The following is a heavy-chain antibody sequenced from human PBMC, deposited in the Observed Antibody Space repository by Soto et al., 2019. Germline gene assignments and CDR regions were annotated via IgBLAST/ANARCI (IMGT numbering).Heavy chain of an antibody. CDR1: GFTFSSYA. V-gene: IGHV3-64D*08. D-gene: IGHD6-13*01. CDR3: VKAIVAAAGPYYYYGMDV. Sequence: GGSLRLSCSASGFTFSSYAMHWVRQAPGKGLEYVSAISSNGGSTYYADSVKGRFTISRDNSKNTLYLQMSSLRAEDTAVYYCVKAIVAAAGPYYYYGMDVWGQGTTVTVSS. J-gene: IGHJ6*02. CDR2: ISSNGGST.